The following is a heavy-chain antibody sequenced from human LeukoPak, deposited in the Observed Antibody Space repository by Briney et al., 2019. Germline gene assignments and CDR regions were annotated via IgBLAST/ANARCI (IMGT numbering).Heavy chain of an antibody. CDR2: IYTSGST. CDR3: ARDIGITIFGVSGPYYYYYMDV. D-gene: IGHD3-3*01. CDR1: GGSISSDY. J-gene: IGHJ6*03. V-gene: IGHV4-4*07. Sequence: PSETLSLTCTVSGGSISSDYWSWIRQPAGKGLEWIGRIYTSGSTNYNPSLKSRVTISVDTSKNQFSLKLSSVTAADTAVYYCARDIGITIFGVSGPYYYYYMDVWGKGTTVTVSS.